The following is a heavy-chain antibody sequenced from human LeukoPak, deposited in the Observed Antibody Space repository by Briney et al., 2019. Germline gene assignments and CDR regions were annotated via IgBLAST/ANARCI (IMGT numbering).Heavy chain of an antibody. CDR3: AKDLSGAAYTFDD. Sequence: HGGSLRLSYAASGFTFSSYGMHWVRQAPGKGLEWVAFIRYDGSNKYYTDSVKGRFTISRDNSKNTLQLQMSSLRAEDTAVDYGAKDLSGAAYTFDDWGQGTLVTASS. CDR1: GFTFSSYG. CDR2: IRYDGSNK. D-gene: IGHD3-16*01. V-gene: IGHV3-30*02. J-gene: IGHJ4*02.